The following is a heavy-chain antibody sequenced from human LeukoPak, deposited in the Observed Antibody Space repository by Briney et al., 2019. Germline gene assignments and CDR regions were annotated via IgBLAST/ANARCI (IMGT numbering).Heavy chain of an antibody. V-gene: IGHV4-34*01. J-gene: IGHJ4*02. CDR1: GGSFSGYY. CDR2: INHSGST. Sequence: PSETLSLTCAVYGGSFSGYYWSWIRQPPGKGLEWIGEINHSGSTNYNPSLKSRVTISVDTSKNQFSLKLSSVTAADTAVYYCARGWLEDYYFDYWGQGTLVTVSS. D-gene: IGHD5-12*01. CDR3: ARGWLEDYYFDY.